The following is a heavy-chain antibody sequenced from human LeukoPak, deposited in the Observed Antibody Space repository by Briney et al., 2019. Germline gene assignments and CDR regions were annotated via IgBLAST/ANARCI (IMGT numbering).Heavy chain of an antibody. CDR2: IYNTGST. CDR1: GYSISSGYY. CDR3: ARVPPHYYGTGSPD. V-gene: IGHV4-38-2*02. J-gene: IGHJ4*02. D-gene: IGHD3-10*01. Sequence: PSETLSLTSNVSGYSISSGYYWGWIRQPPGKGLQWIGSIYNTGSTYYNPSLKSRITISVDTSKNQFSLRVTSVTATDTAVYYCARVPPHYYGTGSPDWGQGTLVTVSA.